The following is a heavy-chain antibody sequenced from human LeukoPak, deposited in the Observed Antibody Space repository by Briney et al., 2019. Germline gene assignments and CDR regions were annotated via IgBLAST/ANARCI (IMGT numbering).Heavy chain of an antibody. D-gene: IGHD3-22*01. CDR1: GFTFSSYW. CDR2: ISSSSSYI. V-gene: IGHV3-21*01. CDR3: ARDRGTYYYDSSGYLPAPVDY. J-gene: IGHJ4*02. Sequence: PGGSLRLSCAASGFTFSSYWMNWVRQAPGKGLEWVSSISSSSSYIYYADSVKGRFTISRDNAKNSLYLQMNSLRAEDTAVYYCARDRGTYYYDSSGYLPAPVDYWGQGTLVTVSS.